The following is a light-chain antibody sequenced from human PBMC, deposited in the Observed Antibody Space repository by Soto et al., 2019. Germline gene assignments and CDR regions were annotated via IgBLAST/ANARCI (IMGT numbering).Light chain of an antibody. CDR2: DAS. CDR3: QQYDNLPIT. Sequence: DIQMTQSPSTLSASIGDTVTITCRASQTISSWLAWYQQKPGKAPKLLIYDASNLETGVPSRFSGSGSGTDFTFTISSLQPEDIATYYCQQYDNLPITFGQGTLLEIK. CDR1: QTISSW. V-gene: IGKV1-33*01. J-gene: IGKJ5*01.